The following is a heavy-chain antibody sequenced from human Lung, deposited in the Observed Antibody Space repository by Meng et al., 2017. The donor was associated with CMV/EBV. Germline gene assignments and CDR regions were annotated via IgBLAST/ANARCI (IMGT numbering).Heavy chain of an antibody. J-gene: IGHJ4*02. D-gene: IGHD3-16*01. CDR2: IRHDGSNK. CDR1: GFTFETYG. CDR3: AKEQLLFGGPNAYFDD. Sequence: GGSLRLXCAASGFTFETYGMHWVRQAPGKRLEWVAFIRHDGSNKFYGDSVRGRFTISRDNSKNTLYLEMNSLRAEETAMYYCAKEQLLFGGPNAYFDDWGQGXLVTVSS. V-gene: IGHV3-30*02.